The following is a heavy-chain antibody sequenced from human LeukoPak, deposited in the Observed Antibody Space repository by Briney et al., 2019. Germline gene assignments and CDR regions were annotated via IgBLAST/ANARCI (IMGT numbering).Heavy chain of an antibody. CDR2: IKQDGSEK. D-gene: IGHD3-3*01. V-gene: IGHV3-7*03. Sequence: PGGSLRLSCAASGFTFSSYWMSWVRQAPGKGLEWVANIKQDGSEKYYVDSVKGRFTISRDNAKNSLYLQMNSLRAEDAAVYYCARPTPYDADAFGIWGQGTMVTVSS. CDR1: GFTFSSYW. J-gene: IGHJ3*02. CDR3: ARPTPYDADAFGI.